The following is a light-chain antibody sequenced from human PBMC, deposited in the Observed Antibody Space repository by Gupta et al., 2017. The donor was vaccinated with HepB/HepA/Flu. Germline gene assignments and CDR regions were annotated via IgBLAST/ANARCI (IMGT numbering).Light chain of an antibody. V-gene: IGLV2-14*03. Sequence: QSALTQPASVSGSPGQSITISCTGTSSDVGGYNYVSWYQQHPGRAHKLLICDVTNRPSGISNRFSASKSGNTASLTISALQAEDDADYYCSSYTTTNNHVFGTGTRVTVL. J-gene: IGLJ1*01. CDR2: DVT. CDR1: SSDVGGYNY. CDR3: SSYTTTNNHV.